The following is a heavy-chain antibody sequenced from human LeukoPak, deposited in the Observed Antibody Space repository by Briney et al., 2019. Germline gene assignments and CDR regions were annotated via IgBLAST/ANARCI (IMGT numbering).Heavy chain of an antibody. CDR1: GYTFSSYG. J-gene: IGHJ4*02. CDR3: ARDCIGCHGFDY. D-gene: IGHD2-15*01. Sequence: RASVKVSCKASGYTFSSYGISWVRQAPGQGLEWMGWVSAYADDTNYVQKFQGRVTMTTDTSTSTAYMELRSLSSDDTAVYYCARDCIGCHGFDYWGQGTLVTVSS. CDR2: VSAYADDT. V-gene: IGHV1-18*01.